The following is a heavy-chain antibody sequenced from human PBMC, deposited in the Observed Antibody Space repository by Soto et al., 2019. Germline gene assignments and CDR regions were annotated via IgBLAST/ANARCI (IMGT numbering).Heavy chain of an antibody. J-gene: IGHJ4*02. CDR3: ADGGEWSFNFEY. Sequence: EVQLLESGGGLGQPGGSLRLSCAASGFTFSSYAMSWVRQAPGKGLEWVSGISASGDNTYYTDSVKGRFTISRDNSKNTLYLPMHTVRVEDKAVYYCADGGEWSFNFEYWGQGTLVTVSS. D-gene: IGHD3-3*01. CDR1: GFTFSSYA. CDR2: ISASGDNT. V-gene: IGHV3-23*01.